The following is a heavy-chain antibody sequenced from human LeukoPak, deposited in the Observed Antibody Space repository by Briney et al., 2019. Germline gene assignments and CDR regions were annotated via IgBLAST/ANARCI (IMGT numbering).Heavy chain of an antibody. V-gene: IGHV4-59*08. D-gene: IGHD4-17*01. CDR2: IYYSGST. CDR1: GDSVSSYS. J-gene: IGHJ5*02. Sequence: PSETLSLTCTVSGDSVSSYSWSWIRQPPGKGLEWIGYIYYSGSTKNNFSLKSRVTISINTPKNQFSLKLTSVTAADTAVYYCARLGAYGDLNWFDPWDQGTLVTVSS. CDR3: ARLGAYGDLNWFDP.